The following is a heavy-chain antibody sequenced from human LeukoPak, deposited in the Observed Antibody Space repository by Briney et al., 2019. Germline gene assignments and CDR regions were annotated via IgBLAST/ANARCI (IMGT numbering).Heavy chain of an antibody. CDR2: ISAYNGNT. D-gene: IGHD6-19*01. V-gene: IGHV1-18*01. CDR1: GYTFTIYS. J-gene: IGHJ4*02. Sequence: ASVRVSSTDSGYTFTIYSISRVRQAHGQGVGLMGWISAYNGNTTYAQTLQCRVTMTTDTSTSTAYMELMSLRSDDTAVYYFARGRQWPGMLHYWGQGTLVTVSS. CDR3: ARGRQWPGMLHY.